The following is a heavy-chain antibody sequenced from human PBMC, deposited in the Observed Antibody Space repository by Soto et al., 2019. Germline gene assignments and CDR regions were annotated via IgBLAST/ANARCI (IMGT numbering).Heavy chain of an antibody. CDR2: IYYSGST. J-gene: IGHJ6*02. Sequence: SETLSLTCTVSGGSISSGDYYWSWIRQPPGKGLEWIGYIYYSGSTYYNPPLKSRVTISVDTSKNQFSLKLSSVTAADTAVYYCASVLRFLEWRSPGYYGMDVWGQGTTVTVSS. CDR3: ASVLRFLEWRSPGYYGMDV. CDR1: GGSISSGDYY. V-gene: IGHV4-30-4*01. D-gene: IGHD3-3*01.